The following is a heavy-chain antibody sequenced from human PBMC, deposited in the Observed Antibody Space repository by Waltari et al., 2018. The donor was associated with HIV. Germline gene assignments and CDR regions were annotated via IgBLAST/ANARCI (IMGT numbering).Heavy chain of an antibody. J-gene: IGHJ4*02. CDR1: GGSISSSRHY. V-gene: IGHV4-39*01. D-gene: IGHD3-16*02. Sequence: QLQESGPGLVKPSETLSLTCIVSGGSISSSRHYWGWIRQPPGRGLAWLAPISSSGSSLYNPSLKSRLTISVDTCKNRFSLSLSSVNAADTAVYYCARHLNHGHDYVWGSYRPFDYWGQGTLVTVSS. CDR3: ARHLNHGHDYVWGSYRPFDY. CDR2: ISSSGSS.